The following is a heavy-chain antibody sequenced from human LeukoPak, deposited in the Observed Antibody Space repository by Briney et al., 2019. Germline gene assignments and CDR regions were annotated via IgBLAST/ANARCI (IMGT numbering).Heavy chain of an antibody. Sequence: ASVKVSCKASGGTFSSYAISWVRQAPGRGLEWMGGIIPIFGTANYAQKFQGRVTITTDESTSTAYMELSSLRSEDTAVYYCARDATGGDSSPEGFAAFDIWGQGTMVTVSS. D-gene: IGHD3-22*01. J-gene: IGHJ3*02. V-gene: IGHV1-69*05. CDR3: ARDATGGDSSPEGFAAFDI. CDR1: GGTFSSYA. CDR2: IIPIFGTA.